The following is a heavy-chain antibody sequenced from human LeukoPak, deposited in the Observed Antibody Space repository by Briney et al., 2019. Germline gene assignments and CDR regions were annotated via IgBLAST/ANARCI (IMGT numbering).Heavy chain of an antibody. CDR1: GYTFTNYC. CDR3: ARRRRGYCSGGNCYAPFDQ. CDR2: IWPDDSDT. Sequence: GESLKISCKASGYTFTNYCIGWVRQKPGVGLEWMGIIWPDDSDTRYNPSFQGQLTISADKSINTAYLQWSSLKAADTAVYFCARRRRGYCSGGNCYAPFDQWGQGTLVTVSS. J-gene: IGHJ4*02. D-gene: IGHD2-15*01. V-gene: IGHV5-51*01.